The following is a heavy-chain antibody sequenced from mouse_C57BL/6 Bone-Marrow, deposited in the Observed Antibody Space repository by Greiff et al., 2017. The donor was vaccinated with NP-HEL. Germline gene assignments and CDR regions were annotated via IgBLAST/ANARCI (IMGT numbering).Heavy chain of an antibody. CDR1: GYTFTSYW. J-gene: IGHJ3*01. CDR2: IYPSDSET. V-gene: IGHV1-61*01. Sequence: QVQLQQPGAELVRPGSSVKLSCKASGYTFTSYWMDWVKQRPGQGLAWIGNIYPSDSETHYNQKFKDKATLTVDKSSSTAYMQLSSLTSEDSAVYYCARDGLGLFAYWGQGTLVTVSA. CDR3: ARDGLGLFAY. D-gene: IGHD2-13*01.